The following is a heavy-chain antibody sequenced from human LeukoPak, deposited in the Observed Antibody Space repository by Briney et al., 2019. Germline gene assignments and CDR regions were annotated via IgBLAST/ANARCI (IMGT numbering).Heavy chain of an antibody. Sequence: GGSLRLSCAASGFTFIGYAMSWVRQVPGKGLEWVSAINGEATNTFYAESVKGRFTISRDNSKNTLHLQMSDLRAEDTALYYCVKRDYYDTTTFSPLFQHWGQGTLVTVSS. CDR1: GFTFIGYA. V-gene: IGHV3-23*01. CDR3: VKRDYYDTTTFSPLFQH. J-gene: IGHJ1*01. D-gene: IGHD3-22*01. CDR2: INGEATNT.